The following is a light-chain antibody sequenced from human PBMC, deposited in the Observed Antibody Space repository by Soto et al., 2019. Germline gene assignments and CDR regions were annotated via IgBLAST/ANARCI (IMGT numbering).Light chain of an antibody. J-gene: IGKJ5*01. CDR3: QQYNNWPS. V-gene: IGKV3-15*01. Sequence: EVVMTHSPATLSVSPGERASLSCRASQTVSRNLAWYQQRPGQAPRLLIYDISNRAAGVPARFSGSGSETEFTLTIRSLQSEDFAVYFCQQYNNWPSFGQGTRLQIK. CDR1: QTVSRN. CDR2: DIS.